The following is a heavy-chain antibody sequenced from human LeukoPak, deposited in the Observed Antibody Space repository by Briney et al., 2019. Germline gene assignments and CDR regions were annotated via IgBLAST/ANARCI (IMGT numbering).Heavy chain of an antibody. CDR3: ARDTRSDSNWFDP. CDR2: IIPSGSST. Sequence: ASVKVSCKASGYTFTSYYIHWVRQAPGQGLEWMGLIIPSGSSTSYAQMFQGRVTMTRDTSTSTVYTELSSLRSEDTAVYYCARDTRSDSNWFDPWGQGTLVTVSS. V-gene: IGHV1-46*03. CDR1: GYTFTSYY. J-gene: IGHJ5*02.